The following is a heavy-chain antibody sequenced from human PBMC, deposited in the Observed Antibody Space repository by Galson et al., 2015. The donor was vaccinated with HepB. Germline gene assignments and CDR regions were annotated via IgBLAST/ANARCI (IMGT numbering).Heavy chain of an antibody. J-gene: IGHJ4*02. Sequence: SLRLSCAASGFTFSNYWMHWVRQVPGKGLVWVSRIQPDGSNTYYADSVKGRFTISRDNAKNTMSLQMNSLTAEDTAVYYCARGNSGYGLFDCWGQGTLVTVSS. CDR3: ARGNSGYGLFDC. CDR2: IQPDGSNT. D-gene: IGHD5-12*01. V-gene: IGHV3-74*01. CDR1: GFTFSNYW.